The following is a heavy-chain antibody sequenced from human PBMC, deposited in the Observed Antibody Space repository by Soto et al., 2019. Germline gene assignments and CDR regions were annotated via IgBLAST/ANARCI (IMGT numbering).Heavy chain of an antibody. CDR3: ARKDPGFFSCGVDP. CDR1: GGSISSYY. D-gene: IGHD2-21*01. V-gene: IGHV4-59*01. Sequence: SETLSLTCTVSGGSISSYYWSWIRQPPGKGLEWIGYIYYSGSTNYNPSLKSRVTISVDTSKNQFSLKLSSVTAADTAVYYCARKDPGFFSCGVDPRG. J-gene: IGHJ5*02. CDR2: IYYSGST.